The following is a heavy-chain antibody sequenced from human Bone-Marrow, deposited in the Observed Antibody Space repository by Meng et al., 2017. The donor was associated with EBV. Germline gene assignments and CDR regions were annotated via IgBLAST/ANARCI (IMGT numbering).Heavy chain of an antibody. CDR2: INHIGST. D-gene: IGHD3-10*01. CDR1: GGTFLCCY. Sequence: LEVGVAVLGGPSWDLSFCGDVYGGTFLCCYWNCILQPPWKGLEWNGEINHIGSTNDNEGRKRESTISVDTSKNQFSLKLSSVTTADTAVYYYARGDYGTGSYYSHIAVVYWGQGTLVTVSS. V-gene: IGHV4-34*01. J-gene: IGHJ4*02. CDR3: ARGDYGTGSYYSHIAVVY.